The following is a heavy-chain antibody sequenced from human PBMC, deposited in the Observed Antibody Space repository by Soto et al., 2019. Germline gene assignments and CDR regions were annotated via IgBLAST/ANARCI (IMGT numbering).Heavy chain of an antibody. J-gene: IGHJ6*02. D-gene: IGHD3-22*01. CDR1: GFTFSSYA. V-gene: IGHV3-23*01. Sequence: PGGSLRLSCAASGFTFSSYAMSWVRQAPGKGLEWVSAISGSGGSTYYADSVKGRFTISRDNSKNTLYLQMNSLRAEDTAVYYCAKDRLRVLDYYDSSGYLLPNYGMDVWGQGTTVTVSS. CDR2: ISGSGGST. CDR3: AKDRLRVLDYYDSSGYLLPNYGMDV.